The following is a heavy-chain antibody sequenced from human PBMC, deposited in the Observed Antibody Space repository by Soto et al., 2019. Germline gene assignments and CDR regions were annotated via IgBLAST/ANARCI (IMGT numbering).Heavy chain of an antibody. CDR2: INHSGST. CDR3: ARGIKAAGVKYFDY. J-gene: IGHJ4*02. Sequence: QVQLQQWGAGLLKPSETLSLTCAVYGGSFSGYYWSWIRQPPGKGLEWIGEINHSGSTNYNPSLKRRVTISVDPSKNQFSRKLSSVTATDTAVYYCARGIKAAGVKYFDYWGQGTLVTVSS. D-gene: IGHD6-25*01. V-gene: IGHV4-34*01. CDR1: GGSFSGYY.